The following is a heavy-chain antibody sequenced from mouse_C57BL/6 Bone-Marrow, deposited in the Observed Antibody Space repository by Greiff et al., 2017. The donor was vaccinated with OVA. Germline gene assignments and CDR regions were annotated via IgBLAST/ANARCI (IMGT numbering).Heavy chain of an antibody. V-gene: IGHV7-1*01. D-gene: IGHD3-1*01. CDR3: ARDGGGLRSAMDY. J-gene: IGHJ4*01. Sequence: EVQRVDSGGGLVQSGRSLRLSCAPSGFTFSDFYMEWVRQAPGKGLEWIAASRNKANDYTTEYSASVKGRFIVSRDTSQSILYLQMNALRAEDTAIYYCARDGGGLRSAMDYWGQGTSVTVSS. CDR1: GFTFSDFY. CDR2: SRNKANDYTT.